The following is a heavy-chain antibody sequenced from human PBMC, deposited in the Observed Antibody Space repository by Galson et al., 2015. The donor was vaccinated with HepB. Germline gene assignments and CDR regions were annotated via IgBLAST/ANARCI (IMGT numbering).Heavy chain of an antibody. CDR3: ARSVAASRFTIDF. D-gene: IGHD2-15*01. CDR1: GFTFSSYD. CDR2: IGTAAETYYPDT. Sequence: SLRLSCAASGFTFSSYDMHWVRQVRGRGLEWVSAIGTAAETYYPDTYYPGSVKGRFTISRENAKNSLYLQMNSLRAGDTAVYYCARSVAASRFTIDFWGQGTLVTVSS. J-gene: IGHJ4*02. V-gene: IGHV3-13*04.